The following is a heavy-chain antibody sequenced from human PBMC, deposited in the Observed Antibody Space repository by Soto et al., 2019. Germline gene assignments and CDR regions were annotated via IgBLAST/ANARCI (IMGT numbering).Heavy chain of an antibody. CDR1: GFTFSSYA. CDR3: ARDGVLFRAGFDS. J-gene: IGHJ4*02. D-gene: IGHD3-3*01. CDR2: ISGSGGTT. V-gene: IGHV3-23*01. Sequence: EVQLLESGGGLARPGGALRLCCTASGFTFSSYAMTWVRQAPGKGLAWVSGISGSGGTTHYTDAVKGRFTVSRDNSNNTVCLQMNSLRVDDTAVYFCARDGVLFRAGFDSWGQGTLVTVAS.